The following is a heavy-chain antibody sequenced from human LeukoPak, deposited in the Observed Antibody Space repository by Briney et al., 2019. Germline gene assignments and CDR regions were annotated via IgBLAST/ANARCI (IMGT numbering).Heavy chain of an antibody. CDR3: ATAPNWNYRNWFDP. J-gene: IGHJ5*02. D-gene: IGHD1-7*01. Sequence: ASVKVSCKVSGYTSTDYYMHWVRQAPGKGLAWMGLLNLESGKTLYTEKFQGRVTITADTSTDTAYMELSSLRSEDTAVYYCATAPNWNYRNWFDPWGQGTLVTVSS. CDR2: LNLESGKT. V-gene: IGHV1-69-2*01. CDR1: GYTSTDYY.